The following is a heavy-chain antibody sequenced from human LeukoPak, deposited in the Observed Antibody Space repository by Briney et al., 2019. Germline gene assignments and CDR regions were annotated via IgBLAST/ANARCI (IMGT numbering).Heavy chain of an antibody. Sequence: PSETLSLTCTVSGYSISSGYYWGWIRQPPGRGLEWIGSIYHSGSTYYNPSLKSRVTISVDTSKNQFSLKLSSVTAADTAVYYCARDGRAPKYYDFWSGYYPSDAFDIWGQGTMVTVSS. CDR3: ARDGRAPKYYDFWSGYYPSDAFDI. CDR2: IYHSGST. V-gene: IGHV4-38-2*02. CDR1: GYSISSGYY. J-gene: IGHJ3*02. D-gene: IGHD3-3*01.